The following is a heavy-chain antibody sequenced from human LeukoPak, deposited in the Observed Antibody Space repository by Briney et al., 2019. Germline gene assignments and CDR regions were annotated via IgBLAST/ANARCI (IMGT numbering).Heavy chain of an antibody. CDR1: GYTFTSYD. J-gene: IGHJ4*02. D-gene: IGHD6-19*01. V-gene: IGHV1-8*01. Sequence: GASVKVSCKASGYTFTSYDINWVRQATGQGLEWMGWMNPNSGNTGYAQKFQGRVTMTRNTSTSTAYMELSSLRSEDTAVYYCARLHSGWHELFDYWGQGTLVTVSS. CDR2: MNPNSGNT. CDR3: ARLHSGWHELFDY.